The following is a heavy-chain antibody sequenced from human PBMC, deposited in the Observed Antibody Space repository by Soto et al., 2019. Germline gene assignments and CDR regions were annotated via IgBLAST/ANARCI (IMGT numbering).Heavy chain of an antibody. D-gene: IGHD3-22*01. CDR2: ISGSGGST. V-gene: IGHV3-23*01. J-gene: IGHJ4*02. CDR1: GFPIGSYA. CDR3: TKVRADYYDSSGPNY. Sequence: GLMRLSCAASGFPIGSYAMSWVSKTPGKGLEWVSAISGSGGSTYYADSVKGRFTISRDNSKNTLYLQMNSLRAEDTAVYYCTKVRADYYDSSGPNYWGQGTLVTVSS.